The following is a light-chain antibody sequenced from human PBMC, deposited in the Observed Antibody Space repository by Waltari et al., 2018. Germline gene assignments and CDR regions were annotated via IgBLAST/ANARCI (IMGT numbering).Light chain of an antibody. CDR3: QQYNSYPWT. CDR1: QSISSW. Sequence: DIQMTQSPSTLSASVGDRVTITCRARQSISSWLAWYQQKPGKAPKLLIYKASSLESGVPSRFSGCGSGTEFTLTISSLQPDDFATYYCQQYNSYPWTFGQGTKVEIK. J-gene: IGKJ1*01. CDR2: KAS. V-gene: IGKV1-5*03.